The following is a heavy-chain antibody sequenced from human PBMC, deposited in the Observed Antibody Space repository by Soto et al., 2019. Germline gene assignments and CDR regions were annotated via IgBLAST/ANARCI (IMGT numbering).Heavy chain of an antibody. CDR1: GFSFITYA. CDR3: ARDVGVGGAFDI. D-gene: IGHD2-21*01. V-gene: IGHV3-23*01. CDR2: ISGEGDRT. J-gene: IGHJ3*02. Sequence: LRLSCAASGFSFITYAMSWVRQTPGKGLEWVSSISGEGDRTYYADSVKGRFTISRDNSGNTLFLQMNSLRPEDTAIYYCARDVGVGGAFDIWGQGTMVTVSS.